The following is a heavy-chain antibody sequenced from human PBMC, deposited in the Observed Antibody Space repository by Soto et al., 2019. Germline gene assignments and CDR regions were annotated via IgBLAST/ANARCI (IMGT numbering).Heavy chain of an antibody. V-gene: IGHV1-3*01. CDR2: INAGNGNT. J-gene: IGHJ4*02. CDR3: ARDLGFGLSDY. D-gene: IGHD3-10*01. CDR1: GYTFTSYA. Sequence: ASVKVSCKASGYTFTSYAMHWVRQAPGQRLEWMGWINAGNGNTKYSQKFQGRVTITRDTSASTAYMELSGLRSEDTAVYSCARDLGFGLSDYWGQGTLDTVSS.